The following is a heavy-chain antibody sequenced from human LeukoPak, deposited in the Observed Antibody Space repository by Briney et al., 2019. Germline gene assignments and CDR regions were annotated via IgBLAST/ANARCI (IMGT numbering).Heavy chain of an antibody. V-gene: IGHV3-23*01. D-gene: IGHD5-12*01. CDR3: AKDRGY. Sequence: GGSLRLSCLTSGFTLSTNAMSWVRQAPGKGLEWISGISGSGASTYYADSVKGRFTISRDNSKNTLYLQMSSLRAEDTALYYCAKDRGYWGQGTLVTVSS. CDR1: GFTLSTNA. CDR2: ISGSGAST. J-gene: IGHJ1*01.